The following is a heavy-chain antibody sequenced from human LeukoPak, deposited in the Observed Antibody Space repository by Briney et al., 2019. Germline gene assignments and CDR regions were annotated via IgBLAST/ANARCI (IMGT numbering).Heavy chain of an antibody. Sequence: PGGSLRLSCAASGFTFSSYDMNWVRQAPGKGLEWVSYISSSGSGSTKFYADSVKGRFTISRDNAENSLYLQMSSLRVVDTAVYYCARDREFSSGWYFDNWGQGTLVTVSS. CDR3: ARDREFSSGWYFDN. CDR2: ISSSGSGSTK. D-gene: IGHD6-19*01. CDR1: GFTFSSYD. V-gene: IGHV3-48*03. J-gene: IGHJ4*02.